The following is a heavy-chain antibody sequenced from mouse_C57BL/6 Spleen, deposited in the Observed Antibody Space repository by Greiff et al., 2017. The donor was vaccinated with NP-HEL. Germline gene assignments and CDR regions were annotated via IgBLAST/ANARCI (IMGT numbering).Heavy chain of an antibody. V-gene: IGHV1-55*01. CDR1: GYTFTSYW. CDR3: ARVYGSSYDAMDY. Sequence: QVQLQQPGAELVKPGASVKMSCKASGYTFTSYWITWVKQRPGQGLEWIGDLYPGSGSTNYNEKFKSKATLTVDTSSSTAYMQLSSLTSEDSAVYYCARVYGSSYDAMDYWGQGTSVTVSS. CDR2: LYPGSGST. J-gene: IGHJ4*01. D-gene: IGHD1-1*01.